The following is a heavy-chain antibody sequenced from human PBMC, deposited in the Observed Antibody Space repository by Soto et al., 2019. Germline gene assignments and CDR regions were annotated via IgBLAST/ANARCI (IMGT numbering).Heavy chain of an antibody. D-gene: IGHD2-21*01. CDR2: SISGGNT. J-gene: IGHJ5*02. CDR1: GFTFSNYG. V-gene: IGHV3-23*01. Sequence: EVQLLESGGGLVQPGGSLRLSCAASGFTFSNYGMSWVRQAPGKGLEWVSSISGGNTFYAGSVKGRFTISRDNSKNTRYRQMNSLTAEDTAVYYCAKAPSSDCNSGACSRRSWGQGTLVTVSS. CDR3: AKAPSSDCNSGACSRRS.